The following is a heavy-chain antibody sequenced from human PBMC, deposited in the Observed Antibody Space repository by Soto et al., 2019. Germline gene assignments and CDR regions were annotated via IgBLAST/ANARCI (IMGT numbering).Heavy chain of an antibody. CDR2: ISSSSSYI. J-gene: IGHJ6*02. V-gene: IGHV3-21*01. CDR1: GFTFSSYS. CDR3: AREGRVATITGDYYYGMDV. Sequence: GGSLRLSCAASGFTFSSYSMNWVRQAPGKGLEWVSSISSSSSYIYYADSVKGRFTISRDNAKNSLYLQMNSLRAEDTAVYYCAREGRVATITGDYYYGMDVWGQGTTVTVSS. D-gene: IGHD5-12*01.